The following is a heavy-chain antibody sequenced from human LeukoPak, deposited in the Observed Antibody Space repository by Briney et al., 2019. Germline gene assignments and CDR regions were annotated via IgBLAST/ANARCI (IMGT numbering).Heavy chain of an antibody. CDR3: ARLYYYDSSGLDY. J-gene: IGHJ4*02. Sequence: SETLSLTCTVSGGSISSGDYYWSWIRQPPGKRLEWIGYIYYSGSTYDTPSLKSRVTISVDTSKNQFSLKLRSVTAADTAVYYCARLYYYDSSGLDYWGQGTLVTVSS. D-gene: IGHD3-22*01. V-gene: IGHV4-30-4*08. CDR1: GGSISSGDYY. CDR2: IYYSGST.